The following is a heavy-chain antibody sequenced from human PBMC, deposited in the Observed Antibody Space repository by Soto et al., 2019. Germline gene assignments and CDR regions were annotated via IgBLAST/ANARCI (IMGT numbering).Heavy chain of an antibody. CDR1: GYTFTSYG. Sequence: QVQLVQSGAEVKKPGASVKVSCKASGYTFTSYGISWVRQAPGQGLEWMGWISAYNGNTNYAQKLQGRVTMTTDTSXSXAYMELRSLRSDDTAVYYCARVLAYSHCFPSCWFDPWGQGTLVTVSS. D-gene: IGHD2-21*02. CDR2: ISAYNGNT. V-gene: IGHV1-18*01. CDR3: ARVLAYSHCFPSCWFDP. J-gene: IGHJ5*02.